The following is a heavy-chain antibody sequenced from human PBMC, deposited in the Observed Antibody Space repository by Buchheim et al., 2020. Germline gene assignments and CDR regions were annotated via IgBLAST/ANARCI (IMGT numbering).Heavy chain of an antibody. Sequence: QVQLQESGPGLVKPSQTLSLTCAVYGGSFSGYYWSWIRQPPGKGLEWIGEINHSGSTNYNPSLKSRVTISVDTSKNQFSLKLSSVTAADTAVYYCARRMTIDTWYAYWGQGTL. CDR1: GGSFSGYY. V-gene: IGHV4-34*09. CDR3: ARRMTIDTWYAY. J-gene: IGHJ4*02. CDR2: INHSGST. D-gene: IGHD4/OR15-4a*01.